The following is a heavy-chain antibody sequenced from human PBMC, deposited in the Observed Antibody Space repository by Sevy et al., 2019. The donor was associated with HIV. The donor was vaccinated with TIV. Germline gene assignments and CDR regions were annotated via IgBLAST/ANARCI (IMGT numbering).Heavy chain of an antibody. Sequence: GGSLRLSCAASGFTFSRYDMHWVRQATGKGLEWVSAMSTAGDTYYSGSVKGRFTMSREIAKNSLYLQMNSLRAGDTAVYYCARVTWNDRAFVYWGQGTLVTDSS. D-gene: IGHD1-1*01. J-gene: IGHJ4*02. CDR3: ARVTWNDRAFVY. V-gene: IGHV3-13*01. CDR1: GFTFSRYD. CDR2: MSTAGDT.